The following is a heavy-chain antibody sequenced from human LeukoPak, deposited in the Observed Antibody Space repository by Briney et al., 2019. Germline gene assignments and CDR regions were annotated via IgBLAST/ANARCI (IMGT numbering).Heavy chain of an antibody. CDR3: ASGFGFDCSSTSCSYFDY. J-gene: IGHJ4*02. V-gene: IGHV3-7*01. CDR2: IKQDGSEK. CDR1: GFTFSSYW. D-gene: IGHD2-2*01. Sequence: PGGSLRLSCAASGFTFSSYWMSWVRQAPGKGLEWVANIKQDGSEKYYVDSVKGRLTISRDNAKNSLYLQMNSLRAEDTAVYYCASGFGFDCSSTSCSYFDYWGQGTLVTVSS.